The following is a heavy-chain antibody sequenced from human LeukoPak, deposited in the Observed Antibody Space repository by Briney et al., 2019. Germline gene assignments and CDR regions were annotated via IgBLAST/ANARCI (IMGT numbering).Heavy chain of an antibody. D-gene: IGHD1-26*01. J-gene: IGHJ4*02. CDR3: VRQKESHGNFDY. V-gene: IGHV3-23*01. CDR2: ISASGGST. Sequence: GGSLRLSCAASGFTFSSSAMSWVRQVPGKGLEWVSGISASGGSTYYADSVRGRFTISRDNSKNTLYVQMNSLRDEDTAVYYCVRQKESHGNFDYWGQGTLVTVSS. CDR1: GFTFSSSA.